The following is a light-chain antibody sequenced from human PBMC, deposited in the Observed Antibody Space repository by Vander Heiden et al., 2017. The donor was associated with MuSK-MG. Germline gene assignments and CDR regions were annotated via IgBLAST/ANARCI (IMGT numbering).Light chain of an antibody. Sequence: SDELTQPPSVFVPPGQTVSITCSGARLGDKYACGYQQKPGQSHVLVIYQDSKRTTGITERFSGSNSGNTATLTISGTQDMGEGDYYCQEWDSSTGVVGGGTKLTVL. J-gene: IGLJ2*01. CDR2: QDS. V-gene: IGLV3-1*01. CDR1: RLGDKY. CDR3: QEWDSSTGV.